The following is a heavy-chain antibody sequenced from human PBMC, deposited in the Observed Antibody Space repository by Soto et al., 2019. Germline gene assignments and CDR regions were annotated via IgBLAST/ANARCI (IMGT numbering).Heavy chain of an antibody. D-gene: IGHD4-17*01. Sequence: EVQLLESGGGLAQPGGSLRLSCSASGFTFDNYAMSWVRQAPGKGLEWVSGISGSGVSTYYADSVKGRFTISRDNSKXXXXXXXXXXXXEXTAVYYCAKDPVQTTVTVFDHWGQGTLVTVSS. CDR3: AKDPVQTTVTVFDH. CDR2: ISGSGVST. V-gene: IGHV3-23*01. J-gene: IGHJ4*02. CDR1: GFTFDNYA.